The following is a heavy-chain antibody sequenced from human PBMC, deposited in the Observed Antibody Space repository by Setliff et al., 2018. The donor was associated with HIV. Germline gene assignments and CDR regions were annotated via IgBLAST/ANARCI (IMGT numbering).Heavy chain of an antibody. V-gene: IGHV3-15*01. CDR2: IKTKSDSETT. J-gene: IGHJ4*02. D-gene: IGHD3-10*01. CDR1: GFAFTNAW. Sequence: GGSLRLSCAASGFAFTNAWMSWVRQAPEKGLEWLGRIKTKSDSETTDYAAPLKGRISNSRDDSRNLLYLQINSLITEDTALYYCMTDIRVQHMTRGLSTFWGQGTPVTVSS. CDR3: MTDIRVQHMTRGLSTF.